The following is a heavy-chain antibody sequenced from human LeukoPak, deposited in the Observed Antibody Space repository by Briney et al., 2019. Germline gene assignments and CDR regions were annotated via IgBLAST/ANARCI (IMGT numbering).Heavy chain of an antibody. V-gene: IGHV3-7*05. J-gene: IGHJ4*02. CDR1: GFSFSSYW. Sequence: GGSLRLSCAASGFSFSSYWMGWVRRAPGKGLEWVANIKQDGSEKHYVDSVKGRFTISRENAKNSQYLQMNSLREEDTAVYYCARDRDWAFDYWGQGTLITVSS. CDR2: IKQDGSEK. CDR3: ARDRDWAFDY. D-gene: IGHD3-9*01.